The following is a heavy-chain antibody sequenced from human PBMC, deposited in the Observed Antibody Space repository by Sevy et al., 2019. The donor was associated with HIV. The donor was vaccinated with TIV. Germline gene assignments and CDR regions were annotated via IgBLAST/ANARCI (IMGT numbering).Heavy chain of an antibody. J-gene: IGHJ4*02. CDR2: INSGGGST. D-gene: IGHD3-22*01. CDR3: AKDVVGGYYDSSGYSDH. Sequence: LSLTCAASGFTFTEFVMSWVRQAPGKGLEWVSTINSGGGSTYYADSVKGRFTISRDNSQNTLDLQMNSLRAEDTAVYYCAKDVVGGYYDSSGYSDHWGQRTLVTVSS. V-gene: IGHV3-23*01. CDR1: GFTFTEFV.